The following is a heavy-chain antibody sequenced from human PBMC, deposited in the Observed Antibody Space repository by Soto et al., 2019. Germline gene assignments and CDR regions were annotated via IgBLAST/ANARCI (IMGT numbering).Heavy chain of an antibody. V-gene: IGHV1-69*05. D-gene: IGHD5-12*01. CDR2: IIPIFGTA. CDR3: ASESATVTEGRLVKLVDY. J-gene: IGHJ4*01. CDR1: GGTFSSYA. Sequence: QVQLVQSGAEVKKPGSSVKVSCKASGGTFSSYAISWVRQAPGQGLEWMGGIIPIFGTANYAQKFQGRVTLTSDDATTTAYMELSRLSSEDPAVYYCASESATVTEGRLVKLVDYWGHGTLVTVSS.